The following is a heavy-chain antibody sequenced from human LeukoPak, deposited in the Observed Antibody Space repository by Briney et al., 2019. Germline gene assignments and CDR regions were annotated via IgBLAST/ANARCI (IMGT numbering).Heavy chain of an antibody. CDR1: GFTFSSYS. V-gene: IGHV3-48*01. J-gene: IGHJ2*01. D-gene: IGHD4-17*01. CDR3: AKARGFGDYGDWYFDL. CDR2: ISSSSSTI. Sequence: SGGSLRLSCAASGFTFSSYSMNWVRQAPGKGLEWVSYISSSSSTIYYADSVKGRFTISRDNSKNTLYLQMNSLRAEDTAVYYCAKARGFGDYGDWYFDLWGRGTLVTVSS.